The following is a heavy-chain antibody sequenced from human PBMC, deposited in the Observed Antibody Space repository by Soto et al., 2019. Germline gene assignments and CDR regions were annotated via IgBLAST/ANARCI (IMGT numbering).Heavy chain of an antibody. J-gene: IGHJ4*02. CDR1: GFSVSISP. CDR2: ISYDGTNK. Sequence: PGGSLRLSCAAPGFSVSISPMHWVRQAPGKGPEWVALISYDGTNKFYADSVKGRFTISRDNSKSTLYLQVDSLRPEDAAVYYCARDPKTSGGQHWAFNYFDSWGQGTLVTVSS. D-gene: IGHD7-27*01. V-gene: IGHV3-30-3*01. CDR3: ARDPKTSGGQHWAFNYFDS.